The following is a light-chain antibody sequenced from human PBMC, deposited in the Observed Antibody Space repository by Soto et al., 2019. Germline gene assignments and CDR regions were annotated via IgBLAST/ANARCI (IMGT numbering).Light chain of an antibody. V-gene: IGKV3-20*01. CDR3: RQYGRSLGFA. CDR1: QSVYNN. J-gene: IGKJ4*01. Sequence: EIGLTQSPATLSLSPGERATRSCRASQSVYNNLAWYQQKPGQAPRLLIYDVSIRATGVPARFSGTGSETDFTLTISRLEPEDFAVYYCRQYGRSLGFAFGGGTKVDI. CDR2: DVS.